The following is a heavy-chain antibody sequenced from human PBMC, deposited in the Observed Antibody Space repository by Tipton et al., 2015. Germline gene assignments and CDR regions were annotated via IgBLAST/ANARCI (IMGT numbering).Heavy chain of an antibody. V-gene: IGHV4-61*01. D-gene: IGHD5-18*01. Sequence: TLSLTCTVSGGSVSSGSYYWSWIRQPPGKGLEWIAYIYYSGSTNYNPSLKSRVTISVDTSKNQFSLKLSSVTAADTAVYYCARGVKRDSYGKGGWFDPWGQGNLVTVSS. CDR3: ARGVKRDSYGKGGWFDP. CDR1: GGSVSSGSYY. J-gene: IGHJ5*02. CDR2: IYYSGST.